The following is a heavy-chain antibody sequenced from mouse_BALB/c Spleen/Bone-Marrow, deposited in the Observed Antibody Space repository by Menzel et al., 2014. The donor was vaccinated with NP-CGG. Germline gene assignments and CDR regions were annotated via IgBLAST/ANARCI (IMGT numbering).Heavy chain of an antibody. CDR3: ARYGNGLMDY. CDR1: GFNIKDTY. Sequence: EVQLQQSGAELVKPGASVKLSCTASGFNIKDTYMHWVKQRPEQGLEWIGRTDTANGNTKYDPKFQGKATITADTSSSTAYLQLSSLTSEDTAVYYCARYGNGLMDYWGQGTSVTVSS. J-gene: IGHJ4*01. CDR2: TDTANGNT. D-gene: IGHD2-1*01. V-gene: IGHV14-3*02.